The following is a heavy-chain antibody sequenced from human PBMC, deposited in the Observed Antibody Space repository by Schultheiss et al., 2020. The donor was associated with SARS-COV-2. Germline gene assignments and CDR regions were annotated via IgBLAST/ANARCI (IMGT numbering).Heavy chain of an antibody. J-gene: IGHJ4*02. D-gene: IGHD6-6*01. V-gene: IGHV3-23*01. CDR3: ARSFDAVGLAAFDY. CDR2: ISGSGGST. Sequence: GGSLRLSCVASGFTFSTYGMSWVRQAPGKGLEWVSGISGSGGSTYYADSVKGRFTISRDNSKNTLYLQMNSLRAEDTAVYYCARSFDAVGLAAFDYLGQGTMVTVSS. CDR1: GFTFSTYG.